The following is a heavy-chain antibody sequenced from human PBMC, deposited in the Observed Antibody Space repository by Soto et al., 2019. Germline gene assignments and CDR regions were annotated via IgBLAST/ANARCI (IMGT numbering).Heavy chain of an antibody. CDR3: AVFGGVIGAYYYYGMDV. D-gene: IGHD3-16*02. J-gene: IGHJ6*02. CDR1: GFTFTSYD. V-gene: IGHV1-8*01. Sequence: ASVTVSCTASGFTFTSYDINLVREDTGHGPEWMGWMNPNSVNTGYAHKFQGIVTMTTNTSISTAYMELSSLRSEDTAVYYCAVFGGVIGAYYYYGMDVWGQGTTVSVTS. CDR2: MNPNSVNT.